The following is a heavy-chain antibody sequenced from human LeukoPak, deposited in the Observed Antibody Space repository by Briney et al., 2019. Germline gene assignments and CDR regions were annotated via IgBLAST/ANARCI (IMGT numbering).Heavy chain of an antibody. J-gene: IGHJ4*02. CDR2: INPEETTI. CDR1: GLSFSNYW. D-gene: IGHD3-10*01. V-gene: IGHV3-74*01. CDR3: TGDTFGARDC. Sequence: GGSLRLSCEASGLSFSNYWMHWVRQAPGKGLVWVSRINPEETTISYADSVKGRFTISRDNARNTLYLQMNSLRAEDTAVYFGTGDTFGARDCGGQGTLVTVSS.